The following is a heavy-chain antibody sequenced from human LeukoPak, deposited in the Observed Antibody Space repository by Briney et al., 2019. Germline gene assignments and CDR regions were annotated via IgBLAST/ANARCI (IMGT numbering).Heavy chain of an antibody. D-gene: IGHD6-13*01. CDR3: ATRGGEGYSSSWSTFDY. CDR1: GGSISSSNW. CDR2: IYHSGST. Sequence: SETLSLTCAVSGGSISSSNWWSWVRQPPGRGLEWIGEIYHSGSTNCNPSLKSRVTISVDKSKNQFSLKLSSVTAADTAVYYCATRGGEGYSSSWSTFDYWGQGTLVTVSS. V-gene: IGHV4-4*02. J-gene: IGHJ4*02.